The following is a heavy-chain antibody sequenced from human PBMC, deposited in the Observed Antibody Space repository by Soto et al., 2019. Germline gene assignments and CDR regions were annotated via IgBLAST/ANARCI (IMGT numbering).Heavy chain of an antibody. CDR2: IYSGGST. CDR3: ARKARGYSGYDYYYYYMDV. V-gene: IGHV3-53*04. D-gene: IGHD5-12*01. J-gene: IGHJ6*03. CDR1: GFSVSSNY. Sequence: PGGSLRLSCAASGFSVSSNYMSWVRQAPGKGLEWVSVIYSGGSTYYADSVKGRFTISRHNSKNTLYLQMNSLRAEDTAVYYCARKARGYSGYDYYYYYMDVWGKGTTVTVSS.